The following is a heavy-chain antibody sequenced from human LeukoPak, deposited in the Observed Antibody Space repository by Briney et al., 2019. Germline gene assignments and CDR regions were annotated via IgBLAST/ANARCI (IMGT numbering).Heavy chain of an antibody. Sequence: PGGSLRLSCAASGFTFSGVWMSWVRQAPGKGLEWVGRIQNKTYGGTTDYAAPVKGRFTISRDDSKDVLYLQMNSLKTEDTAVYYCTTHIVTKLPTGSGRVGYWGQGALVTVSS. D-gene: IGHD3-10*01. CDR1: GFTFSGVW. CDR2: IQNKTYGGTT. V-gene: IGHV3-15*01. J-gene: IGHJ4*02. CDR3: TTHIVTKLPTGSGRVGY.